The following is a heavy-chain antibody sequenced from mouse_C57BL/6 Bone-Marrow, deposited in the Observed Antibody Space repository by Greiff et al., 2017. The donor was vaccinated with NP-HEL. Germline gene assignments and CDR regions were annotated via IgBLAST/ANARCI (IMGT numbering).Heavy chain of an antibody. V-gene: IGHV1-59*01. Sequence: VQLQQPGAELVRPGTSVKLSCKASGYSFTSYWMHWVKQRPGQGLEWIGVIDPSDSYTNYNQKFKGKATLTVDTSSSTAYMQLSSLTSDDSAVYYCAREGATVVGFDYWGQGTTLTVSS. D-gene: IGHD1-1*01. CDR2: IDPSDSYT. CDR3: AREGATVVGFDY. J-gene: IGHJ2*01. CDR1: GYSFTSYW.